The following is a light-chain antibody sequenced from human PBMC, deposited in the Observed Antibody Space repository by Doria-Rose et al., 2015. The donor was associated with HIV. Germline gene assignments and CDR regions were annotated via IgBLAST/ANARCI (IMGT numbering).Light chain of an antibody. J-gene: IGKJ1*01. CDR2: DGS. V-gene: IGKV3-20*01. CDR1: QSFSSTY. CDR3: HQYGTSWT. Sequence: TQSPGTLSLSPGERATLSCRASQSFSSTYLAWCQQKPGQAPSLLIYDGSTRATGIPDRFSASGPRTDFTLTINRLEPEDFALYYCHQYGTSWTFGQGTKVEI.